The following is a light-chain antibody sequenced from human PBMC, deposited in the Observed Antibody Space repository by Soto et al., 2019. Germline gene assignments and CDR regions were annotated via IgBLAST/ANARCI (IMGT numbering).Light chain of an antibody. V-gene: IGLV2-14*03. CDR3: SSYTSSNTYG. Sequence: QSVLTQPASVSGSPGQAITISRTGTSSDFGGYDFVSWYQHHPGKAPKLLIYDVSNRPSGISNHFSGSKSGNTASLTISGLQAEDEADYYCSSYTSSNTYGFGTGTKVTVL. CDR2: DVS. CDR1: SSDFGGYDF. J-gene: IGLJ1*01.